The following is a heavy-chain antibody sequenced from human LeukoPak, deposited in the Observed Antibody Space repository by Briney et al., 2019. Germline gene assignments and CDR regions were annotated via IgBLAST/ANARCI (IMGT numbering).Heavy chain of an antibody. CDR3: AHHGGGTIRIGAFDI. CDR1: GFTFSSYS. Sequence: GGSLRLSCAASGFTFSSYSMSWVRQAPGKGLEWVSVISGNGGDTFYADSVKGRFTISRDNSKNTLYLQLNSLRAKDTAIYYCAHHGGGTIRIGAFDIWGQGTMVTVSS. V-gene: IGHV3-23*01. J-gene: IGHJ3*02. D-gene: IGHD3-3*01. CDR2: ISGNGGDT.